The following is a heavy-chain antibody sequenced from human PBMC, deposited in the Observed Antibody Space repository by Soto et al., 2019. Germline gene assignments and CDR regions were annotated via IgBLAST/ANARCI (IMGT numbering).Heavy chain of an antibody. CDR3: ARGRGGQWLDFDY. J-gene: IGHJ4*02. CDR1: GGSFSGYY. CDR2: INHSGST. V-gene: IGHV4-34*01. D-gene: IGHD6-19*01. Sequence: QVQLQQWGAGLLKPSETLSLTCAVYGGSFSGYYWSWIRQPPGKGLEWIGEINHSGSTNYNPSLKSRVTISVDTSKNQFSLKLSSVTAADTAVSYCARGRGGQWLDFDYWGQGTLVTVSS.